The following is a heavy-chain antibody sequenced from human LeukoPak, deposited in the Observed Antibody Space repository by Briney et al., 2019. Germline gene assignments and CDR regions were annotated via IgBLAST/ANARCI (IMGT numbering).Heavy chain of an antibody. Sequence: AGGSLRLSCAASGFTFSSYGMHWVRQAPGKGLEWVAFIRYDGSSKYYADSVKGRFTISRDYSKNTLYLQMNSLRAEDTSVYYCAAPSNPNHYYYYMDVWGKGTTVTVSS. D-gene: IGHD4-11*01. V-gene: IGHV3-30*02. CDR3: AAPSNPNHYYYYMDV. J-gene: IGHJ6*03. CDR2: IRYDGSSK. CDR1: GFTFSSYG.